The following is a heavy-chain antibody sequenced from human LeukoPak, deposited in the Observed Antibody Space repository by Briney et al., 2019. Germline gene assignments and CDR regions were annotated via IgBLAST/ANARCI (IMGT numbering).Heavy chain of an antibody. V-gene: IGHV3-53*01. CDR2: IYSGGST. D-gene: IGHD4-17*01. CDR1: GFTVSSNY. CDR3: ARGAVTYYYHYMDV. J-gene: IGHJ6*03. Sequence: GGSLRLSCAASGFTVSSNYMSWVRQAPGKGLEWVSVIYSGGSTYYADSVKGRFTISRDNSKNTLYLQMNSLRAEDTAVYYCARGAVTYYYHYMDVWGKGAAVIVSS.